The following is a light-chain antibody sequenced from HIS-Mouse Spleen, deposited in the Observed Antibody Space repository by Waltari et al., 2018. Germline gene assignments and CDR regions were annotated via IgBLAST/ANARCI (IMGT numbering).Light chain of an antibody. J-gene: IGKJ1*01. CDR2: AAS. CDR3: QQLNSYPWT. CDR1: QGLSSY. V-gene: IGKV1-9*01. Sequence: DIQLTQSPSFLSASVGDRVTITCRASQGLSSYLAWYQQKPGKAPKLLIYAASTLQSGVPSRFSGSGSATEFTLTISSLQPEDVATYYCQQLNSYPWTFGQGTKVEIK.